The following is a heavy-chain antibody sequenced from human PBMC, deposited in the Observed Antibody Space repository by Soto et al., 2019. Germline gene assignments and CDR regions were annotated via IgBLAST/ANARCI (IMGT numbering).Heavy chain of an antibody. D-gene: IGHD2-2*01. V-gene: IGHV3-23*01. CDR1: GFTFSSYA. Sequence: EVQLLESGGGLVQPGGSLRLSCAASGFTFSSYAMSWVRQAPGKGLEWVSAISGSGGSTYYADSVKGRFTISRDNSKNXLYLQMNSLRAEDTAVYYCAKDRGYCSSTSCYFDYWGQGTLVTVSS. CDR3: AKDRGYCSSTSCYFDY. J-gene: IGHJ4*02. CDR2: ISGSGGST.